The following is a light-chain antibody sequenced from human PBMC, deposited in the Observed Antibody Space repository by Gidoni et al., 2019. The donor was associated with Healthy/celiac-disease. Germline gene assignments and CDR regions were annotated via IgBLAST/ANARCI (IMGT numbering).Light chain of an antibody. J-gene: IGLJ3*02. Sequence: QSVLTQPPSASGTPGQSVTISCSGSSSNIGSNYVYWYQQLPGTAPKLLIYRNNQRPSGVPDRFSGSKSGTSASLAISGLRSEDEADYYCAAWDDSLSAFWVFGGGTKLTVL. CDR3: AAWDDSLSAFWV. V-gene: IGLV1-47*01. CDR2: RNN. CDR1: SSNIGSNY.